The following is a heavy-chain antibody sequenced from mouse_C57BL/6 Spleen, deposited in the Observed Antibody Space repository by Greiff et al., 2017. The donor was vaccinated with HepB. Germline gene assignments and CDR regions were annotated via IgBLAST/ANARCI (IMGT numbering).Heavy chain of an antibody. CDR2: INPSSGYT. V-gene: IGHV1-7*01. J-gene: IGHJ4*01. CDR1: GYTFTSYW. CDR3: AAYYDYPYYAMDY. Sequence: VQLQQSGAELAKPGASVKLSCKASGYTFTSYWMHWVKQRPGQGLEWIGYINPSSGYTKYNQKFKDKATLTADKSSSTAYMQLSSLTYEDSAVYYCAAYYDYPYYAMDYWGQRTSVTVSS. D-gene: IGHD2-4*01.